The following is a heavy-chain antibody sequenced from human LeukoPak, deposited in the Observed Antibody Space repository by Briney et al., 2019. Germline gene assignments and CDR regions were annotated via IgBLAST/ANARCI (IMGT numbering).Heavy chain of an antibody. V-gene: IGHV1-3*01. CDR2: INAGNGNT. J-gene: IGHJ4*02. Sequence: ASVKVSCKASGYTFTSYAMHWVRQAPGQRLEWMGWINAGNGNTKYSQKFQGRVTITRDTSASTAYMELSSLRSEDTAVYYCARDNPGSYYFDYWGQGTPVTVSS. D-gene: IGHD1-14*01. CDR1: GYTFTSYA. CDR3: ARDNPGSYYFDY.